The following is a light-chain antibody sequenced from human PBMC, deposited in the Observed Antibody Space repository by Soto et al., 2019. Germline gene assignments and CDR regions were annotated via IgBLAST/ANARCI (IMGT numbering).Light chain of an antibody. J-gene: IGKJ1*01. CDR1: QGIKND. Sequence: AIQMTQSPSSLSASVGDRVTITCRASQGIKNDLGWYQQKPGKAPKLLLYAASSLQSGVPSRFSDSRSCTDFTLTISSLQPDEFASYYCLQDYYYPLTFGQGTKVEI. V-gene: IGKV1-6*01. CDR3: LQDYYYPLT. CDR2: AAS.